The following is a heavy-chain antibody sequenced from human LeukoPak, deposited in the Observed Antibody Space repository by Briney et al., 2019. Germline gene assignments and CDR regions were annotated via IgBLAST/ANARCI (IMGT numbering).Heavy chain of an antibody. J-gene: IGHJ5*02. Sequence: SETLSLTCAVYGGSFSGYYWSWIRQPPGKGLEWIGEINHSGSTNYNPSLKSRVTISVDTSKNQFSLKLSSVTAADTAVYYCASVVAGLWFDPWGQGTLVTVSS. V-gene: IGHV4-34*01. CDR3: ASVVAGLWFDP. CDR2: INHSGST. D-gene: IGHD3-10*01. CDR1: GGSFSGYY.